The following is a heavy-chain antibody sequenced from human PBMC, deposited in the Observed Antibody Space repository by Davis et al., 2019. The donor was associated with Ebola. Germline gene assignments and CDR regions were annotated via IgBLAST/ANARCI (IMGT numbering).Heavy chain of an antibody. V-gene: IGHV3-33*01. CDR2: IWYDGSDK. D-gene: IGHD6-19*01. J-gene: IGHJ4*02. Sequence: GGSLRLSCAASGFTFSRYGMHWVRQAPGKGLEWVAVIWYDGSDKYNSDSVKGRFTISRDNSKNTLYLQMNSLRAEDTAVYYCARVRFSSGWYFDYWGQGTLVTVSS. CDR3: ARVRFSSGWYFDY. CDR1: GFTFSRYG.